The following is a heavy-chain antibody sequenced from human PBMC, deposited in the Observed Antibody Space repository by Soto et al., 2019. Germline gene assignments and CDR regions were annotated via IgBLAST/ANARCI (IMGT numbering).Heavy chain of an antibody. CDR3: ARDLSGTGLDV. V-gene: IGHV4-4*07. CDR2: VYSTGGT. Sequence: TPTPTCKLSRNSVGRFYWSWIRQSAGKGLEWIGRVYSTGGTAYNPALEGRVTISLDRSHNHFSLEMNSVTAADTGVYFCARDLSGTGLDVWGRGTTVTV. CDR1: RNSVGRFY. D-gene: IGHD1-26*01. J-gene: IGHJ6*02.